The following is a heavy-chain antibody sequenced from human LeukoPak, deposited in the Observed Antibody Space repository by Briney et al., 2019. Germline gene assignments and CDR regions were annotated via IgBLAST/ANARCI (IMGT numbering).Heavy chain of an antibody. CDR2: IIPILGIA. CDR3: ARGPQSPYGMDV. Sequence: SVKVSCKASGGTFSSYAISWVRQAPGQGLEWKGRIIPILGIANYAQKFQGRVTITADKSTSTAYMELSSLRSEDTAVYYCARGPQSPYGMDVWGQGTTVTVSS. V-gene: IGHV1-69*04. CDR1: GGTFSSYA. J-gene: IGHJ6*02.